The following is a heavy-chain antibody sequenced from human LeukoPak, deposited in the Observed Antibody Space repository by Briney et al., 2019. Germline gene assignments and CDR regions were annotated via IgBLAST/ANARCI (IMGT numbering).Heavy chain of an antibody. CDR3: ARIRSSPFHDSSGYSAKYYFDY. V-gene: IGHV4-34*01. J-gene: IGHJ4*02. CDR2: IKHSGST. D-gene: IGHD3-22*01. Sequence: PSETLSLTCAVYGGSFSGYYWSWIRQPPGKRLEWIGEIKHSGSTNYNPSLKSRVTISVDTSKNQFSLKLSSVTAADTAVYYCARIRSSPFHDSSGYSAKYYFDYWGQGTLVTVSS. CDR1: GGSFSGYY.